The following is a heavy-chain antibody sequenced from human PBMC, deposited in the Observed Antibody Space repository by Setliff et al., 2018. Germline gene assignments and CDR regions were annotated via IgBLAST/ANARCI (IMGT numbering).Heavy chain of an antibody. V-gene: IGHV4-34*01. CDR3: ARTGTYRYFDY. CDR2: INHSGSS. CDR1: GGTFSDYY. Sequence: PSETLSLTCAASGGTFSDYYWTWIRQPPGKGLEWIGEINHSGSSRYSPSLRSRVTISVDTSKNQVSLNLRSVTAADTAVYYCARTGTYRYFDYWGQGTQVTVSS. D-gene: IGHD1-1*01. J-gene: IGHJ4*02.